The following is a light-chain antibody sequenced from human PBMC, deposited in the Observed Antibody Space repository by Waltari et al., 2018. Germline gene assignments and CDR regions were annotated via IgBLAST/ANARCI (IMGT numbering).Light chain of an antibody. CDR3: QQSYSIPPT. V-gene: IGKV1-39*01. CDR1: QSLRTY. J-gene: IGKJ4*01. CDR2: AAS. Sequence: DIQMTQSPSSLSASVGHRVTITCRASQSLRTYLNWYQQKPGKAPNLLIYAASSLHSGVPSRFSGSGSGTDFTLTISSLQPEDFATYYCQQSYSIPPTFGGGTKVEIK.